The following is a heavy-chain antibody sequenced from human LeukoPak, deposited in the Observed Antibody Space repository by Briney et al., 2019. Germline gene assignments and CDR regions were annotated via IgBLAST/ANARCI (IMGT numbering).Heavy chain of an antibody. CDR2: FDPEDGET. D-gene: IGHD6-19*01. CDR3: ARDLGSGWNNDAFDI. J-gene: IGHJ3*02. Sequence: ASVKVSCKVSGYTLTELSMHWVRQAPGKGLEWMGGFDPEDGETIYAQKFQGRVTMTEDTSTDTAYMELSSLRSEDTAVYYCARDLGSGWNNDAFDIWGQGTMVTVSS. V-gene: IGHV1-24*01. CDR1: GYTLTELS.